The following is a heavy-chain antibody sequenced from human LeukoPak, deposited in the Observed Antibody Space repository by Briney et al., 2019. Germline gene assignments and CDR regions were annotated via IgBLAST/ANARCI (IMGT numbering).Heavy chain of an antibody. Sequence: AASVKVSCKASGGTFSSYAISWVRQAPGQGLEWMGGIIPIFGTANYAQKFQGRVTITADESTSTAYVELSSLRSEDTAVYYCARGGDYGDSSDAFDIWGQGTMVTVSS. CDR3: ARGGDYGDSSDAFDI. CDR1: GGTFSSYA. CDR2: IIPIFGTA. V-gene: IGHV1-69*13. D-gene: IGHD4-17*01. J-gene: IGHJ3*02.